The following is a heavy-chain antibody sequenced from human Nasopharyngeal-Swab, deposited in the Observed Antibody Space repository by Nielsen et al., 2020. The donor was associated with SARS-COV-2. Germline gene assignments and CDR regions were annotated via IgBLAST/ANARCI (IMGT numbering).Heavy chain of an antibody. J-gene: IGHJ4*02. Sequence: ASVKVSCKASGYTFTGYYMHWVRQAPGQGLEWMGWINPNSGGTNYAQKFQGWVTMTTDTSTSTGYMELRSPRSDDTAVYYCARDPYDYGDYALDYWGQGTLVTVSS. CDR1: GYTFTGYY. CDR2: INPNSGGT. D-gene: IGHD4-17*01. CDR3: ARDPYDYGDYALDY. V-gene: IGHV1-2*04.